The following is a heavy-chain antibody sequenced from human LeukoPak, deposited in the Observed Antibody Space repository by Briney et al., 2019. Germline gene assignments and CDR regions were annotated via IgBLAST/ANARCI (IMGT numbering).Heavy chain of an antibody. Sequence: SETLSLTCTVSGGSISSSSYYWGWIRQPPGKGLEWIGSIYHSGSTYYNPSLKSRVTISVDTSKNQFSLKLSSVTAADTAVYYCAREVEGCDYWGQGTLVTVSS. CDR2: IYHSGST. CDR1: GGSISSSSYY. CDR3: AREVEGCDY. J-gene: IGHJ4*02. V-gene: IGHV4-39*07.